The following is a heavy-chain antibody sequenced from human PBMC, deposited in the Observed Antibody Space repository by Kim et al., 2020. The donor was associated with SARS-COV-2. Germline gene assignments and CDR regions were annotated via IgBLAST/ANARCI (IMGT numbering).Heavy chain of an antibody. Sequence: QGRVTITADKSTSTAYMELSSLGSEDTAVYYCARASFFYDSSGYHFDYWGQGTLVTVSS. J-gene: IGHJ4*02. CDR3: ARASFFYDSSGYHFDY. D-gene: IGHD3-22*01. V-gene: IGHV1-69*04.